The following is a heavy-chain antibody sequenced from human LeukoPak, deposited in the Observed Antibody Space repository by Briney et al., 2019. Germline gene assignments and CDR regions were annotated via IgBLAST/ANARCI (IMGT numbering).Heavy chain of an antibody. CDR1: GYTFTSYD. CDR2: MNPNSGNT. Sequence: VSVKVSCKASGYTFTSYDINWVRQATGQGLEWMGWMNPNSGNTGYAQKFQGRVTMTRNTSISTAYMELSSLRPEDTAVYYCARGGTYYDILTGYYTIDYWGQGTLVTVSS. V-gene: IGHV1-8*01. CDR3: ARGGTYYDILTGYYTIDY. J-gene: IGHJ4*02. D-gene: IGHD3-9*01.